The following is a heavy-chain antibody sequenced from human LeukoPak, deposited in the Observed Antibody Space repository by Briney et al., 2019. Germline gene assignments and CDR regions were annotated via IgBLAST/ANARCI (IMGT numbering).Heavy chain of an antibody. CDR2: IQPDGNHK. CDR3: AKRDRETEFDY. CDR1: GFTFNNYG. D-gene: IGHD1-26*01. V-gene: IGHV3-30*02. J-gene: IGHJ4*02. Sequence: GGSLRLSCAASGFTFNNYGMHWVRQAPGKGLEWVALIQPDGNHKYYADSVKGRFTVSRGNSKSTLYLQLSSLRAEDTAVYYCAKRDRETEFDYWGQGTLVTVSS.